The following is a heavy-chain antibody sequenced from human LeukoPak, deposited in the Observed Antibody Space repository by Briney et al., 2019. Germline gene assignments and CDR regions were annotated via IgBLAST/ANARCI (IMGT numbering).Heavy chain of an antibody. D-gene: IGHD3-9*01. CDR3: APGHYDCLAASYKWTPDY. J-gene: IGHJ4*02. CDR2: ITRGGDYI. CDR1: GFTFNTFN. Sequence: GGSLRLSCAASGFTFNTFNMNWVRQAPGKGLEWVSSITRGGDYIYYADSVKGRLTTSRAKAKNSLSLQLNSLRVEDTAVYYGAPGHYDCLAASYKWTPDYWGQGTLVTVS. V-gene: IGHV3-21*01.